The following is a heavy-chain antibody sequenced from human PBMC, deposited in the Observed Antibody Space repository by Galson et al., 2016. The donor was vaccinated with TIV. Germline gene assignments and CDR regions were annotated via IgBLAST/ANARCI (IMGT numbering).Heavy chain of an antibody. V-gene: IGHV5-51*01. CDR3: ARPEGSGSYYYYGMDV. D-gene: IGHD3-10*01. J-gene: IGHJ6*02. Sequence: QSGAEVTKPGESLKISCQGSGYTFSDYWIGWVRQMPGKGLEWMGIIYPGDSDTRYSPSFQGQVTISADKSISTAYLQWSSLKASDTAMYYCARPEGSGSYYYYGMDVWGQGTTVTVSS. CDR2: IYPGDSDT. CDR1: GYTFSDYW.